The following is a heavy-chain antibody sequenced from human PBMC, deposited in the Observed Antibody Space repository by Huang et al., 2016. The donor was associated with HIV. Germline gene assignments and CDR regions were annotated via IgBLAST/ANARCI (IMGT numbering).Heavy chain of an antibody. CDR1: GFTFGSFG. J-gene: IGHJ4*02. CDR3: AKDLTYTFGRHFDY. Sequence: QVQLVESGGGVVQPGGSLRLSCTAAGFTFGSFGMHWFRQAPCEGLEWEAVIRYDGNNYYYADSVRGRFTISRDKSKDTLYLQMNRLRPDDSAVYYCAKDLTYTFGRHFDYWGRGTLVTVSS. V-gene: IGHV3-30*02. CDR2: IRYDGNNY. D-gene: IGHD3-3*01.